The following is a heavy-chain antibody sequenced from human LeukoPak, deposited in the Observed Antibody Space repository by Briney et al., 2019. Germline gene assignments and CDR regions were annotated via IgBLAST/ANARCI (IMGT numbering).Heavy chain of an antibody. CDR1: GFTFSDYY. CDR3: ARVMVELATIAPFDY. CDR2: ISSNGSTI. Sequence: GGSLRLSCAASGFTFSDYYMSWIRQAPGKGLEWGSYISSNGSTIYYADSVKGRFTISRDNAKNSLYLQMNSLRAEDTGVYYCARVMVELATIAPFDYWGQGTLVTVSS. V-gene: IGHV3-11*01. J-gene: IGHJ4*02. D-gene: IGHD5-24*01.